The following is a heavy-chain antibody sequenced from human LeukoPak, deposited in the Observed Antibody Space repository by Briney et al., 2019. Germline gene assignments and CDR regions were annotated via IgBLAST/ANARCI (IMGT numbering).Heavy chain of an antibody. Sequence: MSSQTLSLTCTVSGDFISSGSYYWSWIRQPAGKGLEWIGRIYTSGSTNYNPSLKSRVTMSVDTSKNQFSLKLSSVTAADTAVYYCARRASSGWSRAFYFDYWGQGTLVTVSS. CDR1: GDFISSGSYY. CDR3: ARRASSGWSRAFYFDY. CDR2: IYTSGST. V-gene: IGHV4-61*02. D-gene: IGHD6-19*01. J-gene: IGHJ4*02.